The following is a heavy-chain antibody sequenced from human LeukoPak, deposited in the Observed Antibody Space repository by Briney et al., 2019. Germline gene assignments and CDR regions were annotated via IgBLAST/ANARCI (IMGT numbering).Heavy chain of an antibody. V-gene: IGHV3-74*01. CDR2: FNSDGSST. J-gene: IGHJ6*02. CDR1: GFTFTTYW. Sequence: QPGGSLRLSCAASGFTFTTYWVHWVRHVPERGREGFSPFNSDGSSTSYADSVKGRFTISRDNAKNTLYLQMNSLRAEDTAVYYCATRGSSWPHYYYYGMDVWGQGTTVTVSS. CDR3: ATRGSSWPHYYYYGMDV. D-gene: IGHD6-13*01.